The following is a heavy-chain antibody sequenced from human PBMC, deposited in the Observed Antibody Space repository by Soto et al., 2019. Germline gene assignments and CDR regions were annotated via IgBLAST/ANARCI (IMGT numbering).Heavy chain of an antibody. CDR1: GGSISSYY. CDR2: IYYSGST. V-gene: IGHV4-59*08. D-gene: IGHD3-3*01. Sequence: SETLSLTCTVSGGSISSYYWSWIRQPPGKGLEWIGYIYYSGSTNYNPSLKSRVTISVDTSKNQFSLKLSSVTAADTAVYYCASATREWSNPDEVYYYMDVWGKGTPVNVSS. J-gene: IGHJ6*03. CDR3: ASATREWSNPDEVYYYMDV.